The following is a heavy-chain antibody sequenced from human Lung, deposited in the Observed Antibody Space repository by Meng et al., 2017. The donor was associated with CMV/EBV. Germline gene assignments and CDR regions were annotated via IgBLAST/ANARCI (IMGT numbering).Heavy chain of an antibody. CDR3: SRTRIEVEPDGRKIKYYNYGMDV. D-gene: IGHD2-2*01. CDR1: GYTFTTYD. J-gene: IGHJ6*02. Sequence: ASXXVSXKASGYTFTTYDINWVRQATGQGLEWMGWMNPNSGNTGYAQKFQGRVTMTRVTSISTAYMELSGLTSDDTAVYYCSRTRIEVEPDGRKIKYYNYGMDVWXQGTTVTVSS. V-gene: IGHV1-8*01. CDR2: MNPNSGNT.